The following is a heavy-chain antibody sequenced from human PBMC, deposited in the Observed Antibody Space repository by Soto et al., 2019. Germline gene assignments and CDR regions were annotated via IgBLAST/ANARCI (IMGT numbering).Heavy chain of an antibody. CDR3: ARAYSYGGYYYYGIDG. CDR1: GGSISSYY. CDR2: IYYSGST. J-gene: IGHJ6*02. D-gene: IGHD5-18*01. Sequence: PSETLSLTCTVSGGSISSYYWSWIRQPPGKGLEWIGYIYYSGSTNYNPSLKSRVTISVDTSKNQFSLKLSSVTAADTAVYYCARAYSYGGYYYYGIDGWGQGTTVT. V-gene: IGHV4-59*01.